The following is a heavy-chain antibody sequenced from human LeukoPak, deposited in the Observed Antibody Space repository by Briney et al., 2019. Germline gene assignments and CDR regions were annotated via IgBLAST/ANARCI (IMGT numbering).Heavy chain of an antibody. CDR1: GFTFSSYG. D-gene: IGHD4-17*01. CDR3: ARRAGEYSHPYDY. V-gene: IGHV3-23*05. CDR2: IYSGGNT. J-gene: IGHJ4*02. Sequence: GGTLRLSCAASGFTFSSYGMSWVRQAPGKGLEWVPFIYSGGNTHYSDSVKGRFTISRDNSKNTLYLQMNSLRADDTAVYYCARRAGEYSHPYDYWGQGTLVTVSS.